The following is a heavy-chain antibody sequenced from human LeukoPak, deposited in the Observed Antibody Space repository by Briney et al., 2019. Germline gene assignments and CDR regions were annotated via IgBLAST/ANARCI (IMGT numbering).Heavy chain of an antibody. V-gene: IGHV3-23*01. J-gene: IGHJ5*02. CDR3: AKHYSYGHQYNWFDP. CDR2: ISGSGGST. D-gene: IGHD5-18*01. CDR1: GFTFSSYA. Sequence: PGGSLRLSCAASGFTFSSYAMSWVRQAPGKGLEWVSAISGSGGSTYYADSVKGRFTISRDNSKNTLYLQMNSLRAEDTAVYYCAKHYSYGHQYNWFDPWGQGTLVTVSS.